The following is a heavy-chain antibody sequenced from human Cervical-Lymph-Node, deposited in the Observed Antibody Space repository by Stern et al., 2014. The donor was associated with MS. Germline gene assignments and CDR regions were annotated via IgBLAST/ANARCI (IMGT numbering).Heavy chain of an antibody. Sequence: QLVQYGAEVKKPGASVKVSCKASGYTFTSYYMHWVRQAPGQGLEWMGIINPSGGSTSYAQKFQGRVTMTRDTSTSTVYMELSSLRSEDTAVYYCARSYCSGGSCYLLFDYWGQGTLVTVSS. CDR2: INPSGGST. CDR3: ARSYCSGGSCYLLFDY. V-gene: IGHV1-46*03. CDR1: GYTFTSYY. J-gene: IGHJ4*02. D-gene: IGHD2-15*01.